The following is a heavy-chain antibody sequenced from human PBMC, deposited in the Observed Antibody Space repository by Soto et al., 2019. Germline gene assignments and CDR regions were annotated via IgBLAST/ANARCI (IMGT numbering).Heavy chain of an antibody. J-gene: IGHJ4*02. V-gene: IGHV3-15*01. CDR1: AFSFTNAW. CDR3: STGRSTYGLDS. Sequence: GGSLRLSCVASAFSFTNAWMSWVCQAPGKGLEWVGRIKSITDGGTTDYAAPVKGRFTISRDDSNNTLYLQMNSLKTEDTAVYYCSTGRSTYGLDSWGQGTLVTVSS. D-gene: IGHD5-18*01. CDR2: IKSITDGGTT.